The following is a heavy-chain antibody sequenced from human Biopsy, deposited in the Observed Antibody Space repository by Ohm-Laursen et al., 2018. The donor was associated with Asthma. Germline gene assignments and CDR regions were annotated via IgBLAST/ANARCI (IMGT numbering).Heavy chain of an antibody. CDR1: GFTFSSYT. CDR2: ISYDGSNK. CDR3: AREGIAVAHFDY. J-gene: IGHJ4*02. Sequence: SLRLSCTASGFTFSSYTMHWVRQAPGKGLEWVAVISYDGSNKYYADSVKGRFTISRDNSKNTLYLQMNSLRAEDTAVYYCAREGIAVAHFDYWGQGTLVTVSS. D-gene: IGHD6-19*01. V-gene: IGHV3-30-3*01.